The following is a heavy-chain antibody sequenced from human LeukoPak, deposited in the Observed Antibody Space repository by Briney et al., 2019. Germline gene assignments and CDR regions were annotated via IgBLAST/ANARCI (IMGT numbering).Heavy chain of an antibody. D-gene: IGHD3-3*01. Sequence: ASVKVSCKASGYTFTSYGISWVRQATGQGLEWMGWISAYNGNTNYAQKLQGRVTMTTDTSTSTAYMELRSLRSDDTAVYYCAREGIQSFGVVIGWFDPWGQGALVTVSS. J-gene: IGHJ5*02. V-gene: IGHV1-18*01. CDR3: AREGIQSFGVVIGWFDP. CDR1: GYTFTSYG. CDR2: ISAYNGNT.